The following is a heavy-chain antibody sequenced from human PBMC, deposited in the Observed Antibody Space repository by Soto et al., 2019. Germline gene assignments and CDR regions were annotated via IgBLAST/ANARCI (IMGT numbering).Heavy chain of an antibody. V-gene: IGHV3-30-3*01. J-gene: IGHJ4*02. Sequence: ESGGGVVQPGRSLRLSCAASGFTFSNYAMHWVRQAPGRGLEWVAVLSYDGSNKFYADSVKGRFTISRDSSKNTLYLQMNSLRGEDTAVYYRARDGAYYFDYWGQGTLVTVSS. CDR3: ARDGAYYFDY. D-gene: IGHD1-26*01. CDR1: GFTFSNYA. CDR2: LSYDGSNK.